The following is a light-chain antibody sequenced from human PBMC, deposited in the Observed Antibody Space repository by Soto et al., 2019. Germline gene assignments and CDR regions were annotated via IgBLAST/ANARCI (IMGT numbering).Light chain of an antibody. V-gene: IGLV2-14*01. J-gene: IGLJ3*02. CDR2: EVS. Sequence: QSALTQPASVSGSPGQSITSSCSGTSSDVGGYKYVTWHQQDPGKAPKLMIYEVSNRPSGVSNRFSGSKSGNTASLTISGLQAEDEADYYCSSYTSSSSWVFGGGTKVTVL. CDR3: SSYTSSSSWV. CDR1: SSDVGGYKY.